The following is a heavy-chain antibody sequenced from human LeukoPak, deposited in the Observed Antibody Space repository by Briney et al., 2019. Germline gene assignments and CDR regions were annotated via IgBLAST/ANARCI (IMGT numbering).Heavy chain of an antibody. J-gene: IGHJ5*02. D-gene: IGHD3-3*01. CDR1: GGSISSYY. Sequence: SETLSLTCTVSGGSISSYYWSWIRQPAGKGLEWIGRIYTSGSTNYNPSLKSRVTMSVDTSKNQFFLKLSSVTAADTAVYYCARDVLRFLEWLSQPNWFDPWGQGTLVTVSS. CDR3: ARDVLRFLEWLSQPNWFDP. CDR2: IYTSGST. V-gene: IGHV4-4*07.